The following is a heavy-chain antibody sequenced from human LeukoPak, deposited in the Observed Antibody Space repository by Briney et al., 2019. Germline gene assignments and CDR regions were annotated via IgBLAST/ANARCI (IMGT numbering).Heavy chain of an antibody. CDR3: ARRYCSSASCLFDY. CDR2: VSSSGTTM. Sequence: GGSLRLSCAASGFTFNTYEMSWVRQAPGKGLEWVSCVSSSGTTMYHADSVKGRFTISRDNAKNSLYLQMNSLKAEDAAVYYCARRYCSSASCLFDYWGQGTLVTVSS. CDR1: GFTFNTYE. J-gene: IGHJ4*02. V-gene: IGHV3-48*03. D-gene: IGHD2-2*01.